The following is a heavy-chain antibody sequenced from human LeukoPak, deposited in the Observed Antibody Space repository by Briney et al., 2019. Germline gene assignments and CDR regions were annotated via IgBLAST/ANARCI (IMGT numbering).Heavy chain of an antibody. CDR1: GDSISSYY. CDR3: ARVVIAVAGSWE. V-gene: IGHV4-59*12. J-gene: IGHJ4*02. D-gene: IGHD6-19*01. CDR2: MYYSGST. Sequence: SETLSLTCTVSGDSISSYYWSWIRQPPGKGLEWIGYMYYSGSTNYNPSLRSRVTISVDTSKNQFSLKLSSVTAADTAVYYCARVVIAVAGSWEWGQGTLVTVSS.